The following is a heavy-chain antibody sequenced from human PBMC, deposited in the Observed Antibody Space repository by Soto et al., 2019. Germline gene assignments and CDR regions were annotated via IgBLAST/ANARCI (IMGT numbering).Heavy chain of an antibody. CDR3: AKVPSWRGFDY. J-gene: IGHJ4*02. CDR2: ISYDGSNK. D-gene: IGHD3-10*01. CDR1: GFTFSSYG. V-gene: IGHV3-30*18. Sequence: QVQLVESGGGVVQPGRSLRLSCAASGFTFSSYGMHWVRQAPGKGLEWVAVISYDGSNKYYADSVKGRFTISRDNSKNTLYLQMNSLRAEDRAVYYCAKVPSWRGFDYWGQGTLVTVSS.